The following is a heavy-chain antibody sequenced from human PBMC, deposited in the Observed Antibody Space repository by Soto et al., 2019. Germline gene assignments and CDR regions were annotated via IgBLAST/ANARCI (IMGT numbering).Heavy chain of an antibody. CDR3: ARVREYYYDSSGSHYFDY. D-gene: IGHD3-22*01. CDR1: GGSISSGGYY. CDR2: IYYSGST. J-gene: IGHJ4*02. V-gene: IGHV4-31*03. Sequence: TLSLTCTVSGGSISSGGYYWSWIRQHPGKGLEWIGYIYYSGSTYYNPSLKSRVTISVDTSKNQFSLKLSSVTAADTAVYYCARVREYYYDSSGSHYFDYWGQGTLVTVSS.